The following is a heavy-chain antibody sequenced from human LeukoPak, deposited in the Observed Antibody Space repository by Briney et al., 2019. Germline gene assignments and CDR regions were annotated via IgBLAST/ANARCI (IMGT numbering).Heavy chain of an antibody. D-gene: IGHD3-10*01. CDR2: FDPEDEDA. Sequence: GASVKVSCKVAGYTVTELSIHWVRQGPGKGLEWMGGFDPEDEDAIYAQKFQGRVTMTEDTSTDTAYMELSSLRSEDTAVYYCATELTYYYGSGRGGGAFDIWGQGTMVTVSS. J-gene: IGHJ3*02. CDR1: GYTVTELS. CDR3: ATELTYYYGSGRGGGAFDI. V-gene: IGHV1-24*01.